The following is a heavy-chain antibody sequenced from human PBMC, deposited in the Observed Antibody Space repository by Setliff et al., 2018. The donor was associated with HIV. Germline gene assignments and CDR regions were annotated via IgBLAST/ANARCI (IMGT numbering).Heavy chain of an antibody. CDR1: GFTFSNFA. J-gene: IGHJ4*01. V-gene: IGHV3-7*03. CDR2: IKQDGRQI. Sequence: GGSLRLSCAASGFTFSNFAVHWVRQAPGKGLEWVANIKQDGRQIHYVDSVKGRFTISRDNANNSLYLQMNSLSAEDTAVYYCARLGHCYGGCCNFDTFDVWGHGTLVTVSS. D-gene: IGHD2-15*01. CDR3: ARLGHCYGGCCNFDTFDV.